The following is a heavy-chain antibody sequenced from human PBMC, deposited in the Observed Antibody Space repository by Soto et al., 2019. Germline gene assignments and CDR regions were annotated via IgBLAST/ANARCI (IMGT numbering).Heavy chain of an antibody. D-gene: IGHD6-19*01. CDR2: IYSGGST. CDR1: GFTVSSNY. CDR3: ARDSSGWKNYYGMDV. V-gene: IGHV3-53*04. J-gene: IGHJ6*02. Sequence: EVQLVEAGGGLVQPGGSLRLSCAASGFTVSSNYMSWVRQAPGKGLEWVSVIYSGGSTYYADSVKGRFTISSHNSKNTLYLQMNSLRAEDTAVYYCARDSSGWKNYYGMDVWGQGTTVTVSS.